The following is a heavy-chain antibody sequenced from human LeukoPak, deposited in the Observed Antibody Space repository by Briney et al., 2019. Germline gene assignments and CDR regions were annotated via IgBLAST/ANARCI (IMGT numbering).Heavy chain of an antibody. J-gene: IGHJ6*03. CDR1: GFTFSDYY. CDR2: ISSSGSTI. V-gene: IGHV3-11*04. CDR3: AREAVAAYYYMDV. D-gene: IGHD6-19*01. Sequence: GGSLRLSCAASGFTFSDYYMSWIRQAPGKGLEWVSYISSSGSTIYYADSVKGRFTISRDNAKNSLYLQMNSLGAEDTAVYYCAREAVAAYYYMDVWGKGTTVTVSS.